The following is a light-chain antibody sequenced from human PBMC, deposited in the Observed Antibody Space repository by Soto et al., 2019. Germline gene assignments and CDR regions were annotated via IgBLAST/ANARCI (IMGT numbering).Light chain of an antibody. CDR3: QQYGSSISYT. J-gene: IGKJ2*01. Sequence: VLTQSPGTLSLSPGERATLSCRASQTVSSNYLDWYQQKPGQAPRLLIYGASSRATGIPDRFSGSGSGTDFTLTISRLEPEDFAVYYCQQYGSSISYTFGQGTKLEIK. CDR1: QTVSSNY. V-gene: IGKV3-20*01. CDR2: GAS.